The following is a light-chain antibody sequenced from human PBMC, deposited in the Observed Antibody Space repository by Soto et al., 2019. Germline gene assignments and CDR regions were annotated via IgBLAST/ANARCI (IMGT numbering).Light chain of an antibody. CDR2: GAS. CDR3: QHYNDWPPTWT. CDR1: QSVSSK. Sequence: DIVLTQSPATLSLSPGERATLSCRASQSVSSKLAWYQQKPGQAPRVLIYGASTRATGIPARFSGSGSGTEFTLTISSLQTEDFAVYYCQHYNDWPPTWTFGQGTKV. V-gene: IGKV3-15*01. J-gene: IGKJ1*01.